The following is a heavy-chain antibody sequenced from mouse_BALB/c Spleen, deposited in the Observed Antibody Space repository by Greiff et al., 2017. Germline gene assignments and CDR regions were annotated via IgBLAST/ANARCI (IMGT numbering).Heavy chain of an antibody. J-gene: IGHJ2*01. CDR1: GFNIKDTY. Sequence: EVKLQESGAELVKPGASVKLSCTASGFNIKDTYMHWVKQRPEQGLEWIGRIDPANGNTKYDPKFQGKATITADTSSNTAYLQLSSLTSEDTAVYYCARGGFPYYFDYWGQGTTLTVSS. CDR3: ARGGFPYYFDY. V-gene: IGHV14-3*02. CDR2: IDPANGNT.